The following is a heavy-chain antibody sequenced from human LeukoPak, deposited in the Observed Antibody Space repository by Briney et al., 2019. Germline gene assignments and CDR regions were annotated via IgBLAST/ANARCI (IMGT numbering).Heavy chain of an antibody. CDR3: ARGGYDFWSGYYVDY. CDR2: IYPGDSDT. CDR1: GYSFTSYW. D-gene: IGHD3-3*01. V-gene: IGHV5-51*01. J-gene: IGHJ4*02. Sequence: GESLKISCKGSGYSFTSYWIGWVRQMPGEGLEWMGIIYPGDSDTRYSPSFQGQVTISADRSISTAYLQWSSLKASDTAMYYCARGGYDFWSGYYVDYWGQGTLVTVSS.